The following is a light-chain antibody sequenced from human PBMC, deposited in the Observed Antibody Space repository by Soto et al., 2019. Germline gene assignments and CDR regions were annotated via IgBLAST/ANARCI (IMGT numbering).Light chain of an antibody. CDR1: RSVSSSY. V-gene: IGKV3-20*01. CDR3: QHYGNSPPSWT. J-gene: IGKJ1*01. CDR2: GAT. Sequence: ETVLTQSPGTLSLSPGERATLFCRASRSVSSSYLAWYQQKLGQAPRLLIHGATSRATGIPDRFSGGGSGTDFTLTISRLEPEDFAVYYCQHYGNSPPSWTFGQGTKVEIK.